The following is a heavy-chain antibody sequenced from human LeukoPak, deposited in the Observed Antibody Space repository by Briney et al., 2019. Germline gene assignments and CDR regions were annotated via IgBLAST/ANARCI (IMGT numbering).Heavy chain of an antibody. Sequence: PGGSLRLSCAASGFTFSTYWMHWVRHAPGKGLVWVSRIKGDGSTTTYADSVKGRFTISRDNAKNTLYLQMNSLRAEDTAVYYCVRDHGDYPDYWGQGTLVTVSS. D-gene: IGHD4-17*01. CDR3: VRDHGDYPDY. CDR1: GFTFSTYW. V-gene: IGHV3-74*01. CDR2: IKGDGSTT. J-gene: IGHJ4*02.